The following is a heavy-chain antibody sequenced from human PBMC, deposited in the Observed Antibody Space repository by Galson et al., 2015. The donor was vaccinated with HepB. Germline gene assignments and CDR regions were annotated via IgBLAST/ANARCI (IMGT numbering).Heavy chain of an antibody. CDR3: ARDPSAYYDFWSGYILGLEYGMDV. Sequence: SVKVSCKASGYTFTSYYMHWVRQAPGQGLEWMGIINPSGGSTSYAQKFQGRVTMTRDTSTSTVYMELSSLRSEDTAVYYCARDPSAYYDFWSGYILGLEYGMDVWGQGTTVTVSS. D-gene: IGHD3-3*01. CDR1: GYTFTSYY. CDR2: INPSGGST. V-gene: IGHV1-46*01. J-gene: IGHJ6*02.